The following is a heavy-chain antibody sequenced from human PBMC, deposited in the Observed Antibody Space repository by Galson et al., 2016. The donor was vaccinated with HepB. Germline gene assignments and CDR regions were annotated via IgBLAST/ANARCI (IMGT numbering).Heavy chain of an antibody. CDR1: GLIFSNYG. J-gene: IGHJ4*02. CDR3: AKDRSSSWTHDH. V-gene: IGHV3-30*18. Sequence: SLRLSCAASGLIFSNYGMHWVRQAPGKGLEWVAVISSDGSDKVYADSVKGRFTISRDNSKNPLFLQMSSLGAEDTAVYYCAKDRSSSWTHDHWGQGTLVTVSS. D-gene: IGHD2-2*01. CDR2: ISSDGSDK.